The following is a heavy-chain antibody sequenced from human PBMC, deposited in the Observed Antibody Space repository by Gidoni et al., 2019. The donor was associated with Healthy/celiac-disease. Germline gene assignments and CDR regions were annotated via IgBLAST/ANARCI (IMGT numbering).Heavy chain of an antibody. D-gene: IGHD6-19*01. Sequence: VQLLESGGGLVQPGGSLRLFCAASGFTFSSYALSWVRQAPGKGLEWVSAISGSGGSTYYADSVKGRFTISRDNSKNTLYLQMNSLRAEDTDVYYCAKEIPGYSRGWYPSENFDYWGQGTLVTVSS. CDR1: GFTFSSYA. V-gene: IGHV3-23*01. CDR3: AKEIPGYSRGWYPSENFDY. CDR2: ISGSGGST. J-gene: IGHJ4*02.